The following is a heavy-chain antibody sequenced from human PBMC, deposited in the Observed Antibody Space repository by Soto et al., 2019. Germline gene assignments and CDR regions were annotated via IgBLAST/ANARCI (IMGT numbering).Heavy chain of an antibody. J-gene: IGHJ3*02. Sequence: SLRLSCAASGFTFDDYAMHWVRQAPGKGLEWVSGISWNSGSIGYADSVKGRFTISRDNAKNSLYLQMNSLRAEDTALYYCAKDIGCSSTSCYKAFDIWGQGTMVTVSS. D-gene: IGHD2-2*02. CDR1: GFTFDDYA. CDR2: ISWNSGSI. CDR3: AKDIGCSSTSCYKAFDI. V-gene: IGHV3-9*01.